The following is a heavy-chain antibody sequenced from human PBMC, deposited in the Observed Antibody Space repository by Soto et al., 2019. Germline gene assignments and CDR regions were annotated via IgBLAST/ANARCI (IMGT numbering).Heavy chain of an antibody. J-gene: IGHJ4*02. Sequence: EVQLVESGGGLVQPGESLRLSCAASGFTVSNYHMTWVRQAPGKGLEWVSAVYADGATSHADSVKDRFTVSRDNSRNTLNLQRGGLRAEDTAVYYGARSGGGLDYWGQGTLVTVSS. V-gene: IGHV3-66*01. CDR2: VYADGAT. CDR3: ARSGGGLDY. D-gene: IGHD3-10*01. CDR1: GFTVSNYH.